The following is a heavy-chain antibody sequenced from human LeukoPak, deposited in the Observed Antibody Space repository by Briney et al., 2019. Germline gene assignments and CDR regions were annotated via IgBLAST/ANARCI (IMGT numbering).Heavy chain of an antibody. J-gene: IGHJ4*02. Sequence: SQTLSLTCTVSGGSISSGGYYWSWIRQHPGKGLEWIGYIYYSGSTYYNPSLKSRVTISVDTSKNQFSLKLSSVTAADTAVYFCARSLARSHYHNRGGFNYWGQGTLVTVSS. CDR3: ARSLARSHYHNRGGFNY. CDR2: IYYSGST. D-gene: IGHD3-22*01. CDR1: GGSISSGGYY. V-gene: IGHV4-31*03.